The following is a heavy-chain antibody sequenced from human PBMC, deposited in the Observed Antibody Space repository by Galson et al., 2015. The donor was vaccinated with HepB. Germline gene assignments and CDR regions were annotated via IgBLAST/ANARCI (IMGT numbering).Heavy chain of an antibody. CDR2: ISYDGSNK. CDR1: GFTFSSYG. J-gene: IGHJ4*02. D-gene: IGHD3-10*01. V-gene: IGHV3-30*18. CDR3: ANGRSYYGSGSYYPYYFDY. Sequence: SLRLSCAASGFTFSSYGMHWVRQAPGKGLEWVAVISYDGSNKYYADSVKGRFTISRDNSKNTLYLQMNSLRAEDTAVYYCANGRSYYGSGSYYPYYFDYWGQGTLVTVSS.